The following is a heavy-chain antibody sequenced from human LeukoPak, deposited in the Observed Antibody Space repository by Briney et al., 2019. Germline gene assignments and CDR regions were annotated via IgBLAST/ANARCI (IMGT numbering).Heavy chain of an antibody. CDR3: ARDTVDNRSAYYYQY. J-gene: IGHJ1*01. CDR2: IKSKTDGGST. CDR1: GFTFSNAW. D-gene: IGHD3-3*01. Sequence: GGSLRLSCAASGFTFSNAWMSWVRQAPGKGLEWVGRIKSKTDGGSTEYAAPVKGRFTISRDDSKNTLYLQMNSLKNEDTAVYYCARDTVDNRSAYYYQYWGQGTLVTVSS. V-gene: IGHV3-15*01.